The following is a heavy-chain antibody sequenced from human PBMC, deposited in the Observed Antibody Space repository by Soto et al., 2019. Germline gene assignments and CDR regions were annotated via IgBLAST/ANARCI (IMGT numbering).Heavy chain of an antibody. D-gene: IGHD2-2*02. V-gene: IGHV1-46*01. CDR3: GRVGLIPCTKTRFFDY. CDR1: GYTFTSYY. Sequence: ASVKVSCKASGYTFTSYYIHWIRQAPGQGLEWMGIVNPSVGTTSYAQKFQGRGTMTRDTSTTTVYMELSSLRSEDTAVYYCGRVGLIPCTKTRFFDYWGQGTLVTVSS. J-gene: IGHJ4*02. CDR2: VNPSVGTT.